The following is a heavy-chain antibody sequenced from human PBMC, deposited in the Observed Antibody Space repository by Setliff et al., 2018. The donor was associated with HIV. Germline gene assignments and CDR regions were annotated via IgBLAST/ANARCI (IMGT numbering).Heavy chain of an antibody. CDR2: IRYDGSKE. Sequence: GGSLRLSCAASGFTFSSYGMHWVRQAPGKGLEWVTFIRYDGSKEYYADSVKGRFTISRDNSKNTLYLQMNSLRPEDTAVYYCAKPLESLAAAGLGGAFDIWGQGTMVTVSS. V-gene: IGHV3-30*02. J-gene: IGHJ3*02. D-gene: IGHD6-25*01. CDR1: GFTFSSYG. CDR3: AKPLESLAAAGLGGAFDI.